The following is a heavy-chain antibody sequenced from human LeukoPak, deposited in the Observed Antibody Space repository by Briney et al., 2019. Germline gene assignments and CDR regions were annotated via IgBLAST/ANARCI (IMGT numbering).Heavy chain of an antibody. CDR1: RFTFSTYS. CDR2: IDSTSTYI. V-gene: IGHV3-21*04. CDR3: ARDSLVGSTTPVFDY. J-gene: IGHJ4*02. D-gene: IGHD1-26*01. Sequence: GGSLRLSCAASRFTFSTYSMNWVRQAPGKGLEWVSSIDSTSTYIYYADSVKGRFTISRDNAENSLYLQMDSLRAEDTAVYYCARDSLVGSTTPVFDYWGQGTLVTVSS.